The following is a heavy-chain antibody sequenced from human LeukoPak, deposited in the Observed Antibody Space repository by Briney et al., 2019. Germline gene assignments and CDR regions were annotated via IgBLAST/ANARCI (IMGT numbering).Heavy chain of an antibody. V-gene: IGHV4-39*01. CDR2: IYYSGST. CDR3: ARLDDFWSDWEVY. D-gene: IGHD3-3*01. Sequence: PSETLSLTCTVSGGSISSSSYYWGWIRQPPGKGLEWIGSIYYSGSTYYNPSLKSRVTISVDTSKNQFSLKLSSVTAADTAVYYCARLDDFWSDWEVYWGQGTLVTVSS. J-gene: IGHJ4*02. CDR1: GGSISSSSYY.